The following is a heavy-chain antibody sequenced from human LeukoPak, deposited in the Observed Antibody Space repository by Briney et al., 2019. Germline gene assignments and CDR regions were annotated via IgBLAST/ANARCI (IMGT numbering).Heavy chain of an antibody. Sequence: SETLSLTCTVSGGSISGGKDFWAWIRQPPGKGLEWIGSIYYSGSTYYNPSPKSRATISVDTSKSEFSLNLHSVTAADTAVYFCARRGITYSSSFFDSWGQGTLVTVSS. D-gene: IGHD6-13*01. J-gene: IGHJ4*02. CDR3: ARRGITYSSSFFDS. CDR1: GGSISGGKDF. CDR2: IYYSGST. V-gene: IGHV4-39*01.